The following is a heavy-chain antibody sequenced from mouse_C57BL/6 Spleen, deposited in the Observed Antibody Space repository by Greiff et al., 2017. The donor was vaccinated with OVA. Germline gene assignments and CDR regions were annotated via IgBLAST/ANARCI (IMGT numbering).Heavy chain of an antibody. CDR2: IDPSDSYT. V-gene: IGHV1-50*01. J-gene: IGHJ3*01. CDR1: GYTFTSYW. Sequence: QVQLQQPGAELVKPGASVKLSCKASGYTFTSYWMQWVKQRPGQGLEWIGEIDPSDSYTNYNQKFKGKAPLTVDTSSSTAYMQLSSLTSEDSAVYYCARSLTGAWAYWGQGTLVTVSA. CDR3: ARSLTGAWAY. D-gene: IGHD4-1*01.